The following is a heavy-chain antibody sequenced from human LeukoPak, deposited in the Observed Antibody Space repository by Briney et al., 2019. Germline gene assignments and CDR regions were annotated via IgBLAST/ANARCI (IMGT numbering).Heavy chain of an antibody. J-gene: IGHJ4*02. D-gene: IGHD6-19*01. CDR2: ISFDGSQK. V-gene: IGHV3-30*03. Sequence: GRSLRLSCAASGFSFRTYAMHWVRQAPGKGLEWVAVISFDGSQKYSADFGKGRFTISRDNSKNTLYLQMNSLRAEDTAVYYSLAVAGRYSYWGQGTLVTVSS. CDR1: GFSFRTYA. CDR3: LAVAGRYSY.